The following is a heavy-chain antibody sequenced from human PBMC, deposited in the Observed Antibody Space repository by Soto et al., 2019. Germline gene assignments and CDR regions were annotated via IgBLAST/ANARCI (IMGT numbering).Heavy chain of an antibody. J-gene: IGHJ3*02. Sequence: EVQLLESGGGLVQPGGSLRLSCAASGFTFSSYTMNWVRQAPGKGLEWVSAVSGSGSNTYYADSVKGRFTISRDNSKNTLYLQMNSLRGGEDTAIYYCAKDRPPLTVTGAFDIWGQGTMVTVSS. D-gene: IGHD4-17*01. CDR1: GFTFSSYT. CDR3: AKDRPPLTVTGAFDI. V-gene: IGHV3-23*01. CDR2: VSGSGSNT.